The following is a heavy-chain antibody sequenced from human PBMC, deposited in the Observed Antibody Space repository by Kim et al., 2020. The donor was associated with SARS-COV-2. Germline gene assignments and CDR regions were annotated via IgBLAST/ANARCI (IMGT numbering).Heavy chain of an antibody. Sequence: NPAVKSGDTISVDTSRNQFSLKLSSVTAADPAVYYCARRGRGIAAAGDFDYWGQGTLVTVSS. CDR3: ARRGRGIAAAGDFDY. D-gene: IGHD6-13*01. V-gene: IGHV4-39*01. J-gene: IGHJ4*02.